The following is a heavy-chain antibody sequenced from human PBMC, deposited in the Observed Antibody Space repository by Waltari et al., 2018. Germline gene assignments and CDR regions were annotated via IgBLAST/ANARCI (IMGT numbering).Heavy chain of an antibody. CDR1: GGSISSHY. V-gene: IGHV4-59*11. CDR2: IYYSGST. J-gene: IGHJ2*01. CDR3: ARRQSLKYARTYWYFDL. D-gene: IGHD2-2*01. Sequence: QVQLQESGPGLVKPSETLSLTCTVSGGSISSHYWRWIRQPPGKGLEWIGYIYYSGSTNYNPSLKSRVTISVDTSKNQFSLKLSSVTAADTAVYYCARRQSLKYARTYWYFDLWGRGTLVTVSS.